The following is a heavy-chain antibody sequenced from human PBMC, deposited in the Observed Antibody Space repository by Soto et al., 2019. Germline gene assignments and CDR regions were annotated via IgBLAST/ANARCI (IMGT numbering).Heavy chain of an antibody. CDR2: ISYDGSNK. Sequence: GGSLRLSCAASGFTFSSYGMHWVCQAPGKGLEWVAVISYDGSNKYYADSVKGRFTISRDNSKNTLYLQMNSLRAEDTAVYYCAKDRYSSSWYYPYYYYYGMDVWGQGTTVTVSS. CDR1: GFTFSSYG. V-gene: IGHV3-30*18. J-gene: IGHJ6*02. CDR3: AKDRYSSSWYYPYYYYYGMDV. D-gene: IGHD6-13*01.